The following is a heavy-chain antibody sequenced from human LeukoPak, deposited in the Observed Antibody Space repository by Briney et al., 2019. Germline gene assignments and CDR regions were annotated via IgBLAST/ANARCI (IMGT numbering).Heavy chain of an antibody. CDR1: GFTFSTYD. D-gene: IGHD6-13*01. CDR2: VRVNGRST. J-gene: IGHJ4*02. CDR3: AKDRDVAAAADNYFDY. V-gene: IGHV3-23*01. Sequence: GGSLRLSCTASGFTFSTYDMSWVRQAPGKGLEWVSTVRVNGRSTYYADSVKGRFTISRDNSKNTLYLQMNSLRAEDTAVYYCAKDRDVAAAADNYFDYWGQGTLVTVSS.